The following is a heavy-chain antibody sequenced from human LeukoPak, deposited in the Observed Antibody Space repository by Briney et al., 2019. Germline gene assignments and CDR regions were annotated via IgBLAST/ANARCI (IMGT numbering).Heavy chain of an antibody. CDR1: GGTFSSYA. V-gene: IGHV1-69*04. CDR3: ARVRNYDFWSGSEFDP. Sequence: SVKVSCKASGGTFSSYAISWVRQAPGQGLEWMGRIIPILGIANYAQKFQGRVTITADKSTSTAYMELSSLRSDDTAVYYCARVRNYDFWSGSEFDPWGQGTLVTVSS. D-gene: IGHD3-3*01. CDR2: IIPILGIA. J-gene: IGHJ5*02.